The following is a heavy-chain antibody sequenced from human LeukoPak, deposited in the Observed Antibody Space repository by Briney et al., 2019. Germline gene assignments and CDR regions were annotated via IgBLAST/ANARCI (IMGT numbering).Heavy chain of an antibody. D-gene: IGHD3-16*02. V-gene: IGHV1-2*06. J-gene: IGHJ4*02. Sequence: GASVKVSCKASGYAFTGYYMHWVRQAPGQGLEWMGRINPNSGGTNYAQKFQGRVTMTRDTSISTAYMELSRLRSDDTAGYYCARGGAYDYVWGSYRYFDYWGQGTLVTVSS. CDR2: INPNSGGT. CDR3: ARGGAYDYVWGSYRYFDY. CDR1: GYAFTGYY.